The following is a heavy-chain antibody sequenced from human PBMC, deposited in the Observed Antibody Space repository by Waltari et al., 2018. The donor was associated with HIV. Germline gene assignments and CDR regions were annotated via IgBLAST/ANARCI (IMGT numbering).Heavy chain of an antibody. Sequence: VQLVQSGPEMRKPGASVKISCRASGFTFTNYVFSWVRQAPGQGLEWLGGSSAYDGNKDSARKFKGRITLTTDTSTTTAYLEVRSLRSDDTAIYHCVRGGGSWLYDMYYYQGLDVWGQGTTVIVSS. CDR1: GFTFTNYV. CDR3: VRGGGSWLYDMYYYQGLDV. J-gene: IGHJ6*02. V-gene: IGHV1-18*01. D-gene: IGHD2-8*01. CDR2: SSAYDGNK.